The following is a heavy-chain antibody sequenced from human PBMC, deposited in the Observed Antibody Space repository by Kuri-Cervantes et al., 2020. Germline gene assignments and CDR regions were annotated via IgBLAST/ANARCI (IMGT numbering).Heavy chain of an antibody. CDR2: IYYSGST. D-gene: IGHD2-21*02. Sequence: GSLRLSCTVSGGSISSGSYYWGWIRQPPGKGLEWIGYIYYSGSTNYNPSLKSRVTISVDTSKNQFSLKLSSVTAADTAVYYCARARGDYYFDYWGQGTLVTVSS. CDR3: ARARGDYYFDY. V-gene: IGHV4-61*01. J-gene: IGHJ4*02. CDR1: GGSISSGSYY.